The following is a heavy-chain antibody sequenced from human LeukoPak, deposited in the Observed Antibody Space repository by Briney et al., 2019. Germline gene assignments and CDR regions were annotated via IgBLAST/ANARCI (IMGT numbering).Heavy chain of an antibody. D-gene: IGHD4-23*01. J-gene: IGHJ4*02. CDR3: ATLGVTQRDY. CDR1: GGSISSYY. Sequence: PSETLSLTCTVSGGSISSYYWSWIRQPPGKGLEWIGYIYYSGSTNYKSSLKSRVTISVDTSKNQFSLKLSSVTAADTAVYYCATLGVTQRDYWGQGTLVTVSS. CDR2: IYYSGST. V-gene: IGHV4-59*01.